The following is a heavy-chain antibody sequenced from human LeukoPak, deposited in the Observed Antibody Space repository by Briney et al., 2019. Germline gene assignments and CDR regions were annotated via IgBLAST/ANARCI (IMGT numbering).Heavy chain of an antibody. D-gene: IGHD3-10*01. CDR2: IKQDGSEK. V-gene: IGHV3-7*01. Sequence: GGSLRLSCAASGFTFSSYWMSWVRQAPGKGLEWVANIKQDGSEKYYVDSVKGRFTISRDNAKNSLYLQMNSLRAEDTAVYYCARDGGSGRGSHPYFNFWGQGTLVTVSS. CDR3: ARDGGSGRGSHPYFNF. J-gene: IGHJ4*02. CDR1: GFTFSSYW.